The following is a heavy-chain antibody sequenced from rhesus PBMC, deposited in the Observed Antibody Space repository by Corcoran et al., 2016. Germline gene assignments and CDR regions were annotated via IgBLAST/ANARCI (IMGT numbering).Heavy chain of an antibody. Sequence: QVQLVQPGAEVKKPGCSVKVSCKASGYTCTDYYMHWVRQAPRKGLEWMGWITPYNGNTKYAQKCQGRVTITRDTSTSTAYMELSSLRSDDTAVYYCARVPLLQYLDWLLSYFDYWGQGVLVTVSS. V-gene: IGHV1S2*01. CDR1: GYTCTDYY. CDR3: ARVPLLQYLDWLLSYFDY. CDR2: ITPYNGNT. D-gene: IGHD3-3*01. J-gene: IGHJ4*01.